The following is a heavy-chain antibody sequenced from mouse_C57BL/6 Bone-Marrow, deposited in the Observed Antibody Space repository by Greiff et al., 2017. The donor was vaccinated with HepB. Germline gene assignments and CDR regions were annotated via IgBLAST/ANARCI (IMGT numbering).Heavy chain of an antibody. CDR2: INPGSGGT. J-gene: IGHJ1*03. CDR3: ARNGRGPGGYWYFDV. V-gene: IGHV1-54*01. D-gene: IGHD3-1*01. CDR1: GYAFTNYL. Sequence: QVQLQQSGAELVRPGTSVKVSCKASGYAFTNYLIEWVKQRPGQGLEWIGVINPGSGGTNYNEKFKGKATLTADKSSSTAYMQLSSLTSEDSAVYFCARNGRGPGGYWYFDVWGTGTTVTVSS.